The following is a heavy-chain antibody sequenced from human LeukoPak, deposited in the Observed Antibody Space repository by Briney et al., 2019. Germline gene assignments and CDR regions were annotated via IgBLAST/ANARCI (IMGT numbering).Heavy chain of an antibody. J-gene: IGHJ3*02. CDR3: ARERTTGDAFDI. D-gene: IGHD1-1*01. Sequence: PGGSLRLSCAASGFTFSSYEMNWVRQAPGKGLEWVSYISSSGSTIYYADSVKGRFTISRDNAKNSLYLQMNSLRAEDTAVYYCARERTTGDAFDIWGQGTMVTVSS. V-gene: IGHV3-48*03. CDR2: ISSSGSTI. CDR1: GFTFSSYE.